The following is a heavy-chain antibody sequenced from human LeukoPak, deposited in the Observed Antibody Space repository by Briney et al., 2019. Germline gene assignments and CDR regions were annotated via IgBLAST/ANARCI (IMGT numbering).Heavy chain of an antibody. CDR1: GGTFSNYA. J-gene: IGHJ4*02. CDR2: IIPIFGTT. CDR3: ARGGEANYYDTSGYYLYYY. D-gene: IGHD3-22*01. Sequence: GASVKVSCKASGGTFSNYAISWVRQAPGQGLEWMGRIIPIFGTTNYAQKFQGRFTITTDESTSTANMELSSLRSEDTAVYYCARGGEANYYDTSGYYLYYYWGQGTLVTVSS. V-gene: IGHV1-69*05.